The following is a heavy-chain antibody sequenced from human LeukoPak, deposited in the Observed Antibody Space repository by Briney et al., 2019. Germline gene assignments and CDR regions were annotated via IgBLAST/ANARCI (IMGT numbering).Heavy chain of an antibody. V-gene: IGHV4-59*01. Sequence: SETLSLTCTVSGDSISPYYWTWIRQPPGKGLEYIGYIHYSGRTTYNPSLKGRVTISVDTSKKELSLRLTSVTAADTAVYYCARAPSGYDPSKFDYWGQGTLVTVSS. D-gene: IGHD5-12*01. CDR1: GDSISPYY. J-gene: IGHJ4*02. CDR2: IHYSGRT. CDR3: ARAPSGYDPSKFDY.